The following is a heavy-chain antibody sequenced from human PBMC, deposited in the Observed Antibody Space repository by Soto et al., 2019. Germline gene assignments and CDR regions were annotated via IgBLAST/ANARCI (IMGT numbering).Heavy chain of an antibody. D-gene: IGHD6-13*01. Sequence: EVQLLESGGGLVQPGGSLRLSCAASGFTFSNYAVTWVRQATGKGLEWVPTISGSGGSTYYADSVKGRFTISRDNSKNTLYRQMNSLRAEDTAVYYCAKDQGSSWYEIDCWGQGTLGTVSS. CDR1: GFTFSNYA. CDR2: ISGSGGST. CDR3: AKDQGSSWYEIDC. V-gene: IGHV3-23*01. J-gene: IGHJ4*02.